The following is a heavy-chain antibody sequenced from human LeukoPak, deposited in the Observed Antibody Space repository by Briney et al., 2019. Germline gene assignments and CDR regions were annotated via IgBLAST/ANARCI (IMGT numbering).Heavy chain of an antibody. V-gene: IGHV3-7*01. CDR3: ATFSSGNYPKEPFHL. Sequence: PGGSLRLSCTSSGFSFSNNWMNWVRQTPGKGLEGVAKSKPDGSEKSYVDAVRGRFTISRDNAKNPLYLEMSSLRAEDTALYYCATFSSGNYPKEPFHLWGQGTMVTVSS. D-gene: IGHD3-22*01. J-gene: IGHJ3*01. CDR1: GFSFSNNW. CDR2: SKPDGSEK.